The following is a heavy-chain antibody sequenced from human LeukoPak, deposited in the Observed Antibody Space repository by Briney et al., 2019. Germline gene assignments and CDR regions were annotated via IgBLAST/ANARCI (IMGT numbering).Heavy chain of an antibody. CDR3: ARDVWTGVAVSDY. D-gene: IGHD6-19*01. V-gene: IGHV3-7*01. CDR1: GFTFSSYW. CDR2: IKQDGSEK. J-gene: IGHJ4*02. Sequence: PGGSLRLSRAASGFTFSSYWMSWVRQAPGKGLEWVANIKQDGSEKYYVDSVKGRFTISRDNAKTSVYLQLNSLRADDTAVYYCARDVWTGVAVSDYWGQGTLVTVSS.